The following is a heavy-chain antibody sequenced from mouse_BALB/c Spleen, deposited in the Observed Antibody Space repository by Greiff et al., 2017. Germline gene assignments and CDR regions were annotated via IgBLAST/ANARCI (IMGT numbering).Heavy chain of an antibody. J-gene: IGHJ4*01. CDR2: ISSGGST. D-gene: IGHD3-3*01. CDR3: ARGSYGPYYYAMDY. Sequence: EVKLVESGGGLVKPGGSLKLSCAASGFTFSSYAMSWVRQTPEKRLEWVASISSGGSTYYPDSVKGRFTISRDNARNILYLQMSSLRSEDTAMYYCARGSYGPYYYAMDYWGQGTSVTVSS. V-gene: IGHV5-6-5*01. CDR1: GFTFSSYA.